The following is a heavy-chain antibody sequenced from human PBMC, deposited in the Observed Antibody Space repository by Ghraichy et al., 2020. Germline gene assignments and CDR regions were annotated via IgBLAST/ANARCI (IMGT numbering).Heavy chain of an antibody. D-gene: IGHD2/OR15-2a*01. V-gene: IGHV6-1*01. CDR2: TYCMAN. CDR3: ARGKNNAFDI. CDR1: GDSVSSNSVA. J-gene: IGHJ3*02. Sequence: SQTLSLTCAISGDSVSSNSVAWNWIRQSPLRGLEWLGRTYCMANEYAESVKSRITINPDTSKNQFSLQLNSVTPEDMAVYYCARGKNNAFDIWGQGTMVTVSS.